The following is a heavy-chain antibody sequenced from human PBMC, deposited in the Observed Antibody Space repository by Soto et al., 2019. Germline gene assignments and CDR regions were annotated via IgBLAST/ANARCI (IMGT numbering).Heavy chain of an antibody. V-gene: IGHV1-8*01. D-gene: IGHD6-19*01. Sequence: ASVKVSCKASGYTFNTYDINWVRQATGQGLEWMGWMNPNSGNTGYVQKFQGRVSMTRNTSASTAYMELSSLRSEDTAVYYCARDRVAVAGTSDHDAFDIWGQGTMVTVSS. CDR1: GYTFNTYD. J-gene: IGHJ3*02. CDR2: MNPNSGNT. CDR3: ARDRVAVAGTSDHDAFDI.